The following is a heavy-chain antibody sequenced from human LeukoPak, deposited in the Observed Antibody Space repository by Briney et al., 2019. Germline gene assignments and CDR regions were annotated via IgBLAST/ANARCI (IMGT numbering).Heavy chain of an antibody. CDR2: IYYSGST. CDR1: GGSISSCY. Sequence: SETPSLTCTVSGGSISSCYWSWIRQPPGKGLEWIGYIYYSGSTNYNPSLKSRVTISVDTSKNQFSLKLSSVTAADTAVYYCARARTYDFWSGSFDYWGQGTLVTVSS. J-gene: IGHJ4*02. D-gene: IGHD3-3*01. V-gene: IGHV4-59*01. CDR3: ARARTYDFWSGSFDY.